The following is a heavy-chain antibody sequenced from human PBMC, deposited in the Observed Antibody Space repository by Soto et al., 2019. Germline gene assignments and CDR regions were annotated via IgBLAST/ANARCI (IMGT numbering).Heavy chain of an antibody. CDR3: ARDVVDTGMGPTDY. Sequence: GGSLRLSCAASGFTFSRNAIHWVRQAPGKGLEWAAVIWHDGSNEFYADSVKGRFTVSRDNSKNTVFLQMNSLRVEDTAIYFCARDVVDTGMGPTDYWGQGTLVTVSS. CDR1: GFTFSRNA. J-gene: IGHJ4*02. D-gene: IGHD5-18*01. V-gene: IGHV3-33*01. CDR2: IWHDGSNE.